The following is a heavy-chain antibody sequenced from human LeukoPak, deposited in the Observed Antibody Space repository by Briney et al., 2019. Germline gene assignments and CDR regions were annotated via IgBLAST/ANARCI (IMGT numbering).Heavy chain of an antibody. V-gene: IGHV3-23*01. CDR2: ISNNGGYT. J-gene: IGHJ4*02. CDR1: GFTFSSPA. CDR3: AKQLGYCSDGSCYFPY. D-gene: IGHD2-15*01. Sequence: PGGSLRLSCEASGFTFSSPAMSWSRQAPGKGRGWVSPISNNGGYTYYADSVQGRFTISRDNSKSTLCLQMNSLRAEDTAVYYCAKQLGYCSDGSCYFPYWGQGTLVTVSS.